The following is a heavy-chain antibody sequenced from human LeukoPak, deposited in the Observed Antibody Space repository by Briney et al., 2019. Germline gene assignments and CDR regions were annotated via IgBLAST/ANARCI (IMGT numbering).Heavy chain of an antibody. J-gene: IGHJ4*02. V-gene: IGHV3-23*01. CDR1: GFTFSNYA. CDR2: ISGSGGNT. Sequence: GGSLRLSCTASGFTFSNYAMSWVRQAPGKGLEWVSAISGSGGNTYYADSVKGRFTISRDNSKNTLYLQMNSLRAEDTAVYYCAKDGRSDGYSWGYFDYWGQGTLVTVSS. CDR3: AKDGRSDGYSWGYFDY. D-gene: IGHD5-18*01.